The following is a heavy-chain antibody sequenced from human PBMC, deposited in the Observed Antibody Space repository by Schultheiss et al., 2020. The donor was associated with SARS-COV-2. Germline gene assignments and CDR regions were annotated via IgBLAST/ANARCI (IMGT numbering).Heavy chain of an antibody. D-gene: IGHD2-2*02. J-gene: IGHJ5*02. CDR2: IYYSGST. V-gene: IGHV4-31*03. Sequence: SETLSLTCTVSGGSISSDSYYWSWIRQHPGKGLEWIGYIYYSGSTYYNPSLKSRITISVDTSKNQFSLKLSSVTAADTAVYYCARGGYCSSTSCYKAMWFGPLGQGTLVTVSS. CDR3: ARGGYCSSTSCYKAMWFGP. CDR1: GGSISSDSYY.